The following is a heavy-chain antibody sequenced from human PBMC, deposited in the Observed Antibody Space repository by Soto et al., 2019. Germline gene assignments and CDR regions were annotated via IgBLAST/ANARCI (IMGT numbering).Heavy chain of an antibody. J-gene: IGHJ3*02. Sequence: SETLSLTCTVSGGSISRGSYYWDWIRQPPGKGLEWIGNVYYSGSTNYNPSLESRVTISVDTSKNQFSLKLSSVTAADTAVYYCARQTDSYYTFDAFDIWGQGTMVT. D-gene: IGHD3-22*01. CDR1: GGSISRGSYY. CDR3: ARQTDSYYTFDAFDI. V-gene: IGHV4-39*01. CDR2: VYYSGST.